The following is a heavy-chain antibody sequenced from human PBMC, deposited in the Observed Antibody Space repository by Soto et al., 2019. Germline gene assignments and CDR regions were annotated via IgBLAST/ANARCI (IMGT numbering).Heavy chain of an antibody. V-gene: IGHV4-30-4*01. J-gene: IGHJ6*02. CDR2: IYYRGSN. D-gene: IGHD3-10*02. CDR3: ARGGPVVPPV. Sequence: QVQLQESGPGLVKPSQTLSLTCTVSGGSISSGDYYWSWIRQPPGKGLEWIGYIYYRGSNYYNPSLELRVTIDVHTSKEEFTLKLRSVTGADTAVYYFARGGPVVPPVGGQGTTVTVSS. CDR1: GGSISSGDYY.